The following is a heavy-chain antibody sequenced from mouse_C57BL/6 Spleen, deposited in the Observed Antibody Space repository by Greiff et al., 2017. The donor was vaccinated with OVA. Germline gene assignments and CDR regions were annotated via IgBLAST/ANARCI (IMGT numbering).Heavy chain of an antibody. J-gene: IGHJ4*01. D-gene: IGHD2-2*01. CDR1: GFSLTSYG. V-gene: IGHV2-2*01. Sequence: VQLQQSGPGLVQPSQSLSITCTVSGFSLTSYGVHWVRQSPGKGLEWLGVIWSGGSADYNAAFISRLSISKDNSKSQVFFKMNSLQADDTAIYYCARILDGYDYYAMDYWGQGTSVTVSS. CDR2: IWSGGSA. CDR3: ARILDGYDYYAMDY.